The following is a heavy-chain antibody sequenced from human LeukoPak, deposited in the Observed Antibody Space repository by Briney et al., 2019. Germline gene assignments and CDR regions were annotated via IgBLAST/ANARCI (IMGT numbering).Heavy chain of an antibody. Sequence: SETLSLTCTVSGGSISSYYWSWIRQPPGKGLEWIGYIYYSGSTNYNPSLKSRVTISVDTSKNQFSLKLSSVTAADTAVYCCARSGSWFDPWGQGTLVTVSS. CDR2: IYYSGST. J-gene: IGHJ5*02. D-gene: IGHD3-10*01. V-gene: IGHV4-59*08. CDR1: GGSISSYY. CDR3: ARSGSWFDP.